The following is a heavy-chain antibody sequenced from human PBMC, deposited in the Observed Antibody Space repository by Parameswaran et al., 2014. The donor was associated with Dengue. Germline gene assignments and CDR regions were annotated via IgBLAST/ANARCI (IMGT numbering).Heavy chain of an antibody. Sequence: SETLSLTCNVSGGSISSYYWNWIRQPPGKGLEWIGYVYYSGTTIYSPSLKSRVTISLDTSKNQFSLKLNSVTAADTAVYYCARGKRTDSYYYYYYLDIWGPRDHGHRLL. J-gene: IGHJ6*03. CDR1: GGSISSYY. D-gene: IGHD1/OR15-1a*01. V-gene: IGHV4-59*01. CDR2: VYYSGTT. CDR3: ARGKRTDSYYYYYYLDI.